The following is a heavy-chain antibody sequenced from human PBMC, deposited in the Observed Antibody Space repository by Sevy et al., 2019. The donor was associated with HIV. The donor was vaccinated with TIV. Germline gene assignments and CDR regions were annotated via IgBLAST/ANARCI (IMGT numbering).Heavy chain of an antibody. V-gene: IGHV3-49*03. J-gene: IGHJ6*02. Sequence: GGSLRLSCTASGFTFGDYAMSWFRQAPGKGLEWVGFIRSKAYGGTTEYAAAVKGRFTISRDDSKSIAYLQMNSLKTKDTAVFDGARGSGYSGGGSGDYYYYGMDVWGQGTTVTVSS. D-gene: IGHD6-19*01. CDR2: IRSKAYGGTT. CDR1: GFTFGDYA. CDR3: ARGSGYSGGGSGDYYYYGMDV.